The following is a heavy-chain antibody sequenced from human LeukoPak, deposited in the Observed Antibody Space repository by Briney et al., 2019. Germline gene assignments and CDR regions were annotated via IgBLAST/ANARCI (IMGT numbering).Heavy chain of an antibody. CDR2: INPNSGGT. CDR1: GYTFTGYY. J-gene: IGHJ4*02. Sequence: ASVKVSCTASGYTFTGYYMHWVRQAPGQGLEWRGWINPNSGGTNYAQKFQGRVTMTRVTSISTAYMELSRLSSDDTAVYYCARSYCSGGSCWNFDYWGQGTLVTVSS. CDR3: ARSYCSGGSCWNFDY. V-gene: IGHV1-2*02. D-gene: IGHD2-15*01.